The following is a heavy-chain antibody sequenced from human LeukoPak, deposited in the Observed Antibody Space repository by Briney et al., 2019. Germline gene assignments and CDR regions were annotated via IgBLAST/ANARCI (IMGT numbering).Heavy chain of an antibody. CDR3: ARANPAYYDSSGYYWFDP. CDR1: GGSISSYY. J-gene: IGHJ5*02. V-gene: IGHV4-59*01. Sequence: PSETLSLTCTVSGGSISSYYWSWIRQPPGKGLEWIGYIYYSGSTNYNPSLKSRVTISVDTSKNQFSLKLSSVTAADTAVYYCARANPAYYDSSGYYWFDPWGQGTLVTVS. D-gene: IGHD3-22*01. CDR2: IYYSGST.